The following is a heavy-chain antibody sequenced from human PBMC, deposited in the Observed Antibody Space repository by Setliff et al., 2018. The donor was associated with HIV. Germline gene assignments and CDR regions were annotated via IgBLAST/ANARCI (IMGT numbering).Heavy chain of an antibody. D-gene: IGHD5-12*01. CDR1: GYTFSGNY. CDR2: INPNTGLT. V-gene: IGHV1-2*02. CDR3: ATVGENAKYSGYDYYYYYGMDV. Sequence: ASVKVSCKASGYTFSGNYIHWVRQAPGQGLEWMGWINPNTGLTNYAQKFQGRVTMTRDTSITTAYMELSRLRSDDTAVYYCATVGENAKYSGYDYYYYYGMDVWGQGTTVTVSS. J-gene: IGHJ6*02.